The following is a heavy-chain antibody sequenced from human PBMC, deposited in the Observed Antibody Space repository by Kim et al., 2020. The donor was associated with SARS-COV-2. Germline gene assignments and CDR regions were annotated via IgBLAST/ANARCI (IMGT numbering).Heavy chain of an antibody. Sequence: QKLQGRVTMTTDTSTSTAYMELRSLRSDDTAVYYCARVSGSGTSYYGMDVWGQGTMVTVSS. CDR3: ARVSGSGTSYYGMDV. V-gene: IGHV1-18*01. D-gene: IGHD1-26*01. J-gene: IGHJ6*02.